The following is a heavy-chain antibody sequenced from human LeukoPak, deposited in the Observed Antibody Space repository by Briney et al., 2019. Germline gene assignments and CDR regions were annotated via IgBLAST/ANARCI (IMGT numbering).Heavy chain of an antibody. CDR2: IYYSGST. V-gene: IGHV4-39*07. Sequence: PSETLSLTCTVSGGSISSSTYYWGWIRQPPGKGLEWIGSIYYSGSTYYNPSLKSRVTISVDTSKNQFSLKLSSVTAADTAVYYCARLSGHQNHYYGSGSSALDYWGQGALVTVSS. D-gene: IGHD3-10*01. J-gene: IGHJ4*02. CDR1: GGSISSSTYY. CDR3: ARLSGHQNHYYGSGSSALDY.